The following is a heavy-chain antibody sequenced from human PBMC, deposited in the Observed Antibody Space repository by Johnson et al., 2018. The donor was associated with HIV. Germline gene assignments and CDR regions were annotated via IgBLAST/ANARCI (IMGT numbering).Heavy chain of an antibody. CDR1: GFTFSSYA. Sequence: QMLLVESGGGVVQPGRSLRLSCAASGFTFSSYAMHWVRQAPGKGLEWVAVISYDGSNKYYADSVKGRFTISRDNSQNTLYLQMNSLRAEDTAVYYCARDQRSSGLNGQTDALDIGGQGTMVTVSS. CDR3: ARDQRSSGLNGQTDALDI. J-gene: IGHJ3*02. V-gene: IGHV3-30-3*01. CDR2: ISYDGSNK. D-gene: IGHD6-19*01.